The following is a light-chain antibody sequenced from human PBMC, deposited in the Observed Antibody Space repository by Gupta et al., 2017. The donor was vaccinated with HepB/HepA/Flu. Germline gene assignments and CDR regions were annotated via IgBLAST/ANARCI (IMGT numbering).Light chain of an antibody. Sequence: QSALTQPASVSGSPGQSITISCTGTNSDVGGYNYVYWYQQHPGQAPKVMILDFSNRPSGVSNRFSGSKSGNTASLTISGLQAEDEADYYCSSYTSSSTYVFGTGTKVTVL. CDR3: SSYTSSSTYV. CDR2: DFS. V-gene: IGLV2-14*01. J-gene: IGLJ1*01. CDR1: NSDVGGYNY.